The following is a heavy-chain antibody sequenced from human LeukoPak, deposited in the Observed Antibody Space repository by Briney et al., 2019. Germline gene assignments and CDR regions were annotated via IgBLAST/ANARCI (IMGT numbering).Heavy chain of an antibody. CDR2: IRSKAYGGTT. J-gene: IGHJ4*02. CDR3: TRDLGPVGATAEGYYFDY. CDR1: GFTFGDYA. Sequence: PGGSLRLSCTASGFTFGDYAMSWFRQAPGKGLEWVGFIRSKAYGGTTEYAASVKGRFTISRDDSKSIAYLQMNSLKTEDTAVYYCTRDLGPVGATAEGYYFDYWGQGTLVTVSS. D-gene: IGHD1-26*01. V-gene: IGHV3-49*03.